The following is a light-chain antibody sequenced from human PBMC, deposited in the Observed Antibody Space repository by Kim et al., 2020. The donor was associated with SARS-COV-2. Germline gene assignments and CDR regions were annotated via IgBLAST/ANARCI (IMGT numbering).Light chain of an antibody. CDR1: SGHTNA. V-gene: IGLV4-69*01. J-gene: IGLJ2*01. CDR3: QTWDTGIQV. Sequence: GASVKLTCTLSSGHTNAIAWHQQQPGKGPRYLMKVNGDGSHIKGDGIPDRFSGSRSGAEHYLTISSLQSEDEADYYCQTWDTGIQVFGGGTQLTVL. CDR2: VNGDGSH.